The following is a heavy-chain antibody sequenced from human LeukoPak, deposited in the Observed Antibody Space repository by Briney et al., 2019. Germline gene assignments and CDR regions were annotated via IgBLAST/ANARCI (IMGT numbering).Heavy chain of an antibody. D-gene: IGHD1-26*01. V-gene: IGHV3-11*04. J-gene: IGHJ6*03. CDR2: ISSSGSTM. Sequence: PGGSLRLSCAASGFTFSDYYMTWIRQAPGKGLEWVSYISSSGSTMYYADSVKGRFTISRDNAKNSLYLQMNSLRAEDTAVYYCAREYSGSYNRYYYYYMDVWGKGTTVTVSS. CDR1: GFTFSDYY. CDR3: AREYSGSYNRYYYYYMDV.